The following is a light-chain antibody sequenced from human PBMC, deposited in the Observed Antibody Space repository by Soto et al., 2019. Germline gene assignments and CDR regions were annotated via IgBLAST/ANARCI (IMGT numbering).Light chain of an antibody. CDR3: SSYTSSGTRV. V-gene: IGLV2-14*01. J-gene: IGLJ1*01. CDR2: EVS. Sequence: QSALTQPASVSGSPGQSITISCTGTTSDVGGYNFVSWYQLQPGKAPKLMIFEVSNRPSGVSNRFSGSKSGNTASLTISGLQAEDEADYYCSSYTSSGTRVFGTGTKLTVL. CDR1: TSDVGGYNF.